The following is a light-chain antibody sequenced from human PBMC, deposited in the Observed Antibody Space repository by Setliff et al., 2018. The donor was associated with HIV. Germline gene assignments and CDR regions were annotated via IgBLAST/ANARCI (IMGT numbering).Light chain of an antibody. CDR1: SGSIASNY. V-gene: IGLV6-57*01. Sequence: NFMLTQPHSVSESPGKTVAISCTRSSGSIASNYVQWYQQRPGSSPTTVIYEDDRRPSGVPDRFSGSIDSSSNSASLTTSGLKTEDEAEYYCQSYDTSTVIFGEGTK. CDR2: EDD. CDR3: QSYDTSTVI. J-gene: IGLJ2*01.